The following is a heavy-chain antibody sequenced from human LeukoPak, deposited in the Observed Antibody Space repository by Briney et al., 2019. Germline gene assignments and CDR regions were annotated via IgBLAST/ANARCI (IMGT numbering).Heavy chain of an antibody. CDR2: IKQDGSEK. CDR1: GFTFSTYW. CDR3: TREAAAAIDY. V-gene: IGHV3-7*01. J-gene: IGHJ4*02. D-gene: IGHD6-13*01. Sequence: VGSLRLSCAASGFTFSTYWMSWVRQAPGKGLEWVANIKQDGSEKYYLDSVKGRFTISRDNAKNSLYLQMNSLRAEDTAVYFCTREAAAAIDYWGQGTLVTVSS.